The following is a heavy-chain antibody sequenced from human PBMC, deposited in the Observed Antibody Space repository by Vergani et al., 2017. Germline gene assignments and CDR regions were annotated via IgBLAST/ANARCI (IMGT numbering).Heavy chain of an antibody. CDR1: GFTFNHYA. CDR2: ISGSGGST. V-gene: IGHV3-23*01. J-gene: IGHJ4*02. Sequence: EVQLLESGGDLVQPGGSLRLSCAASGFTFNHYAMNWVRQAPGKGLEWVSGISGSGGSTYYADSVKGRFTISRDNSKNTLFLQMNSLRPEDTAVYYCARDTVTGSRYFDYWGQGTLVTVSS. CDR3: ARDTVTGSRYFDY. D-gene: IGHD6-19*01.